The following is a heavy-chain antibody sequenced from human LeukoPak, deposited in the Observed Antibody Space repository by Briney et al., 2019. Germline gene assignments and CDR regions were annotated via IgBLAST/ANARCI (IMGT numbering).Heavy chain of an antibody. CDR2: ISYDGSNK. Sequence: GGSLRLSCAASGLTFSSYAMHWVRQAPGKGLEWVAVISYDGSNKYYADSVKGRFTISRDNSKNTLYLQMNSLRAEDTAVYYCARAKVRSSGWLDAFDIWGQGTMVTVSS. D-gene: IGHD6-19*01. J-gene: IGHJ3*02. V-gene: IGHV3-30-3*01. CDR1: GLTFSSYA. CDR3: ARAKVRSSGWLDAFDI.